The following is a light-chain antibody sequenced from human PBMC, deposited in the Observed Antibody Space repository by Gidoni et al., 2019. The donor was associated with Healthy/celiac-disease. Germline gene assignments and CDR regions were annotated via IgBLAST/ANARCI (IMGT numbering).Light chain of an antibody. Sequence: DIVLTQSPGTLDLSPGARATLSSRASPSVRSSYLAWYQQKPGQAPRLLSYGASSRATGIPDRFSGRGFGTDFTLTIIILEPEDFAVYYCLQYGSSLWTFXQXTKVEIK. V-gene: IGKV3-20*01. J-gene: IGKJ1*01. CDR2: GAS. CDR1: PSVRSSY. CDR3: LQYGSSLWT.